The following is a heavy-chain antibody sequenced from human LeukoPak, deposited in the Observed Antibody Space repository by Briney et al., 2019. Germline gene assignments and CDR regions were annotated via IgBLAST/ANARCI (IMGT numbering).Heavy chain of an antibody. CDR3: ARGGRGRIAAAPLPDY. CDR1: GFTFSSYS. D-gene: IGHD6-13*01. CDR2: ISSSSSYI. V-gene: IGHV3-21*04. J-gene: IGHJ4*02. Sequence: SGGSLRLSCAASGFTFSSYSMNWVRQAPGKGLEWVSSISSSSSYIYYADSVKGRFTISRDNAKNSLYLQMNSLGAEDTAVYYCARGGRGRIAAAPLPDYWGQGTLVTVSS.